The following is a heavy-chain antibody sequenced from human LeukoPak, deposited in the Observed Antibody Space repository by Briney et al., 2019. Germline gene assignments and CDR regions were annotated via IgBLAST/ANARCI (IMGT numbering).Heavy chain of an antibody. CDR1: GFTFSSYW. CDR3: ARALVAPYYFDY. V-gene: IGHV3-74*01. Sequence: QPGGSLRLSCAASGFTFSSYWMHWVRQAPGKGLVGVSRINTDGGVTTYADSVKGRFTISRDNAKNTLYLQMNSPRAEDTAVYYCARALVAPYYFDYWGQGALVTASS. J-gene: IGHJ4*02. D-gene: IGHD2-15*01. CDR2: INTDGGVT.